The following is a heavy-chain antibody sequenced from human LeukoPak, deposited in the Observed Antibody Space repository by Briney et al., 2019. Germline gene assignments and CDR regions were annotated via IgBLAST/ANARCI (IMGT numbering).Heavy chain of an antibody. CDR3: ARAGNYDILTGAPYYFDY. J-gene: IGHJ4*02. D-gene: IGHD3-9*01. CDR2: ISSSSSYI. Sequence: PGGSLRLSCAASGFTFSSYSMNWVRQAPGKGLEWVSSISSSSSYIYYADSVKGRFTISRDNSKNTLYLQMSSLRDEDTAVYYCARAGNYDILTGAPYYFDYWGQGTLVTVSS. V-gene: IGHV3-21*01. CDR1: GFTFSSYS.